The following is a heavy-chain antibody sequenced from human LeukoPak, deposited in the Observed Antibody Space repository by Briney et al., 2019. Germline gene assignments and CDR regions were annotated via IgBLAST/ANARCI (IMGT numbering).Heavy chain of an antibody. D-gene: IGHD4-17*01. Sequence: TLSLTCTVSGGSISSGGYHWSWIRQHPGKGLEWIGYIYYSGTTSYNPSLKSRVAISVDTSKKKFSLKVSSVTVADTAVYYCARLGYGDYPYWFDPWGQGTMVTVSS. CDR2: IYYSGTT. CDR1: GGSISSGGYH. J-gene: IGHJ5*02. V-gene: IGHV4-31*03. CDR3: ARLGYGDYPYWFDP.